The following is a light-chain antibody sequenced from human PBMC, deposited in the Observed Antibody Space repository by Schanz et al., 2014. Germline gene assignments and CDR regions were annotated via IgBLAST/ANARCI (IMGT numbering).Light chain of an antibody. CDR3: QQRSNWPPYT. CDR2: WAS. J-gene: IGKJ2*01. V-gene: IGKV4-1*01. CDR1: QNILYSSNNKNY. Sequence: DIVMTQSPDSLAVSLGERATINCKSSQNILYSSNNKNYLAWYQQKPGQPPKLLIYWASTRESGVPDRFSGSGSGTDFTLTITRLEPEDFAVYYCQQRSNWPPYTFGQGTKLEIK.